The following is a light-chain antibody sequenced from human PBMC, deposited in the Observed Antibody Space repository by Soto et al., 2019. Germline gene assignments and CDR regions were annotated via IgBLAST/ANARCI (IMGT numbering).Light chain of an antibody. Sequence: QSALTQPPSASGTPGQRVTISCSGSSSNTGSNSVYWYQQLPGTAPKLLIFKNSQRPSGVPDRFSGSKSGTSASLAVSGLRSGDEADYYCAAWDDRLRGFLFGPGTKVTVL. V-gene: IGLV1-47*01. CDR3: AAWDDRLRGFL. CDR2: KNS. CDR1: SSNTGSNS. J-gene: IGLJ1*01.